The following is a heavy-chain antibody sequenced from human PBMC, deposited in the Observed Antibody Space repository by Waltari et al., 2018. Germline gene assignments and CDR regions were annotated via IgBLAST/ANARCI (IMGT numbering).Heavy chain of an antibody. CDR2: IRYDGSNK. D-gene: IGHD6-13*01. J-gene: IGHJ3*02. Sequence: QVQLVESGGGVVQPGGSLRLSCAASGFTFSSYGMHWVRQAPGKGWEWVAFIRYDGSNKYYADSVKGRFTISRDNSKNTLYLQMNSLRAEDTAVYYCAKDMRGSSSVGDAFDIWGQGTMVTVSS. CDR3: AKDMRGSSSVGDAFDI. CDR1: GFTFSSYG. V-gene: IGHV3-30*02.